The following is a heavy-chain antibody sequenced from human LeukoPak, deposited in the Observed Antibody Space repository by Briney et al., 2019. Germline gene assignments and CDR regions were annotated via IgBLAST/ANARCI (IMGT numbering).Heavy chain of an antibody. Sequence: GESLKISCRGSGYSFTGYWIGWVRQMPGKGLEWMGVIYPGDSDTRYSPSFQAQVTISADKSISTAYLQWSSLKASDTAMYYCARHDNYYDSSGYPRGGVDYWGQGTLVTVSS. CDR1: GYSFTGYW. V-gene: IGHV5-51*01. CDR3: ARHDNYYDSSGYPRGGVDY. J-gene: IGHJ4*02. CDR2: IYPGDSDT. D-gene: IGHD3-22*01.